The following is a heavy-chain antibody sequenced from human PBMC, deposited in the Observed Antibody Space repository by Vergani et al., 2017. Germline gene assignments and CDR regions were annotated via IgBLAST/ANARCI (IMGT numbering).Heavy chain of an antibody. Sequence: QVQLQQWGAGLLKPSETLSLTCAVSGGSFSGYYWSWIRQPPGKGLEWIGEINHSGSTNYNPSLKSRVTISVDTSKNQFSLKLSSVTAADTAVYYCARVSRAFDYWGQGTLVTVSS. CDR2: INHSGST. J-gene: IGHJ4*02. CDR3: ARVSRAFDY. CDR1: GGSFSGYY. V-gene: IGHV4-34*01. D-gene: IGHD6-13*01.